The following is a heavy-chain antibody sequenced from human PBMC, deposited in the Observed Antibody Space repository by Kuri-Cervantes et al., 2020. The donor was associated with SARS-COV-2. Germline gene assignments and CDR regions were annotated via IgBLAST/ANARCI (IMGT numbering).Heavy chain of an antibody. CDR1: GFTFSSYW. CDR3: ARGLGVGATAPGY. Sequence: GESLKISCAASGFTFSSYWMSWVRQAPGKGLEWVANIKQDGSEKYYVDSVKGRFTISRDNAKNMLFLQMNSLRAEDTAVYYCARGLGVGATAPGYWGQGTLVTVSS. J-gene: IGHJ4*02. CDR2: IKQDGSEK. D-gene: IGHD1-26*01. V-gene: IGHV3-7*01.